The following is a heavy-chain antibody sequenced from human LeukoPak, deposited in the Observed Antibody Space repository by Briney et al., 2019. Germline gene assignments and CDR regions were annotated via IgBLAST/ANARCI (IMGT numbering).Heavy chain of an antibody. V-gene: IGHV4-59*01. CDR3: AREGGGDYGDYLRY. D-gene: IGHD4-17*01. CDR2: IYYSGST. J-gene: IGHJ4*02. Sequence: PSETLSLTCTVSGGSISSYYWSWIRQPPGKGLEWIGYIYYSGSTNYNPSLKSRVTISVDTSKNQFSLKLSSVTAADTAVYYCAREGGGDYGDYLRYWGQGTLVTVSS. CDR1: GGSISSYY.